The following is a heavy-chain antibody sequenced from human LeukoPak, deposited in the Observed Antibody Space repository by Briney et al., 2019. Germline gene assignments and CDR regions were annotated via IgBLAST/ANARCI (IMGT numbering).Heavy chain of an antibody. CDR3: ARDKNWNDVRVGFDY. Sequence: SETLSLTCAVSGGSISSSNWWSWVRQPPGKGLEWIGEIYHSGSTNYNPSLKSRVTISVDKSKNQFSLKLSSVTAADTAVCYCARDKNWNDVRVGFDYWGQGTLVTVSS. CDR2: IYHSGST. D-gene: IGHD1-1*01. J-gene: IGHJ4*02. V-gene: IGHV4-4*02. CDR1: GGSISSSNW.